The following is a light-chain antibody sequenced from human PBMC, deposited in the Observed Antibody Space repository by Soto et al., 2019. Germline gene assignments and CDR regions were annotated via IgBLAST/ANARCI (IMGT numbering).Light chain of an antibody. CDR3: QQYYSILSWK. J-gene: IGKJ1*01. V-gene: IGKV4-1*01. CDR1: QSVLYSSNNQNY. CDR2: WAS. Sequence: IVITQSPDSLAVYLGDRSTINCNSSQSVLYSSNNQNYLAWYQQKPGQPPKLLIYWASTRESGVPDRFSGSGSGTDFSLTISSLQAEDVAVYYCQQYYSILSWKFGQGTKVDI.